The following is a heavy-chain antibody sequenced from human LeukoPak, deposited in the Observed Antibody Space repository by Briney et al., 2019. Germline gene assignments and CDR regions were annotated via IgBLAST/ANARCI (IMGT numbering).Heavy chain of an antibody. J-gene: IGHJ4*02. D-gene: IGHD4-23*01. CDR3: GRDGRSPNYGGEVDY. Sequence: ASVKVSCKASGYTFTTSGINWVRQAPGQGLEWMGWISAYNGNTNYAQKLQGRVTMTTDTSTSTAYMELRSLRSDDAAVYYCGRDGRSPNYGGEVDYWGQGTLVTVSS. CDR1: GYTFTTSG. CDR2: ISAYNGNT. V-gene: IGHV1-18*01.